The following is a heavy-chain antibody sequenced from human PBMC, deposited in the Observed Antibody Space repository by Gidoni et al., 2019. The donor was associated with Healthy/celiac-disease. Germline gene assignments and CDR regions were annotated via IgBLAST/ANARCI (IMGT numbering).Heavy chain of an antibody. CDR3: ASLYGGNPIEAFDI. Sequence: QVQLVQSGAEVKKPGASVKVSCKASGYTFTGYYMHWVRQAPGQGLEWMGWINPNSGGTNYAQKCQGRVTMTRDTSISTAYMELSRLRSDDTAVYYCASLYGGNPIEAFDIWGQGTMVTVSS. CDR2: INPNSGGT. V-gene: IGHV1-2*02. D-gene: IGHD2-15*01. CDR1: GYTFTGYY. J-gene: IGHJ3*02.